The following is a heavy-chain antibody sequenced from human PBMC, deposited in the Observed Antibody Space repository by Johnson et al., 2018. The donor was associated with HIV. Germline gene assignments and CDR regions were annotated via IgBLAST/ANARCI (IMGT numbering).Heavy chain of an antibody. CDR2: ISWNSGSL. J-gene: IGHJ3*02. V-gene: IGHV3-9*01. D-gene: IGHD5-18*01. CDR1: GFTFDDYA. Sequence: VQLVESGGGLVQPGRSLRLSCAASGFTFDDYAMHWVRQAPGKGLEWVSGISWNSGSLGYADSVKGRFTISRDSSEKTLYLQMNSLRPEETAVYYCATRAFTTMAEDDAFDIWGQGTMVTVSS. CDR3: ATRAFTTMAEDDAFDI.